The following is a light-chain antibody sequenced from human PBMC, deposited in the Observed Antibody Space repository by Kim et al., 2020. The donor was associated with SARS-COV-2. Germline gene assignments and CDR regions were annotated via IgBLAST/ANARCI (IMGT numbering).Light chain of an antibody. V-gene: IGKV1-12*01. CDR3: QQSNNLPIT. Sequence: DVQMTQSPSYVSASVGDMITITCRASQGIASWLAWYQQKPGKAPKLLIYAASALQSGVSSPFSGSGSGREFTLTIRSLQPEDVATYFCQQSNNLPITFGQGTRLEIK. CDR2: AAS. CDR1: QGIASW. J-gene: IGKJ5*01.